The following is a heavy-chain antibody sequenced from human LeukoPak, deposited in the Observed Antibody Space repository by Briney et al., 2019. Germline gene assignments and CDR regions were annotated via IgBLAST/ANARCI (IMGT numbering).Heavy chain of an antibody. CDR3: ARSIVLMVYAKPHFFDY. Sequence: GGSLRLSCAASGFTVSSNYMSWVRQAPGKWLEWVSVIYSGGSTYYADSVKGRFTISRDNSKNTLYLQMNSLRAEDTAVYYCARSIVLMVYAKPHFFDYWGQGTLATVSS. D-gene: IGHD2-8*01. CDR1: GFTVSSNY. CDR2: IYSGGST. V-gene: IGHV3-66*02. J-gene: IGHJ4*02.